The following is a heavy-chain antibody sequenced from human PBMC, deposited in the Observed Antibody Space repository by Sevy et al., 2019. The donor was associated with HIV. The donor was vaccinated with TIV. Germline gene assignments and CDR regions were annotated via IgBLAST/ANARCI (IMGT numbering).Heavy chain of an antibody. CDR1: GFTLPDYE. CDR2: ISRSGTTI. D-gene: IGHD7-27*01. V-gene: IGHV3-48*03. Sequence: GGSLRLSCVASGFTLPDYEMNWVRQAPGKGLEWVASISRSGTTIYYADSLKGRFTISRDSAKNSVYLQMNSLRAEDTAVYYCAKTLGAIASPFDYRGQGTLVTVSS. CDR3: AKTLGAIASPFDY. J-gene: IGHJ4*02.